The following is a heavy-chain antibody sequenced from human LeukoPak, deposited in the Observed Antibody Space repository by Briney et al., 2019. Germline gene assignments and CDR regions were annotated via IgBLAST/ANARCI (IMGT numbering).Heavy chain of an antibody. CDR3: ARDPPITAAPDWFDP. CDR2: IIPIFGTA. CDR1: GGTFSSYA. J-gene: IGHJ5*02. V-gene: IGHV1-69*13. Sequence: ASVKVSCKASGGTFSSYAISWVRQAPGQGLEWMGGIIPIFGTANYAQKFQGRVTITADESTSTAYMELSSLRSEDTAVYYCARDPPITAAPDWFDPWGQGTLVTVSS. D-gene: IGHD6-13*01.